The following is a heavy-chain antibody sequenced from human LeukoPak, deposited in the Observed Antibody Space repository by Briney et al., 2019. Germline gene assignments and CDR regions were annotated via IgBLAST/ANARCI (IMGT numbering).Heavy chain of an antibody. CDR3: AWYSSGWNHFDY. Sequence: SVKVSCKASGGTFSSYAISWVRQAPGQGLEWMGRIIPILGIANYAQKFQGRVTITADKSTSTAYMELSSLRSEDTAVYYCAWYSSGWNHFDYWGQGTLVTVYS. CDR1: GGTFSSYA. J-gene: IGHJ4*02. D-gene: IGHD6-19*01. CDR2: IIPILGIA. V-gene: IGHV1-69*04.